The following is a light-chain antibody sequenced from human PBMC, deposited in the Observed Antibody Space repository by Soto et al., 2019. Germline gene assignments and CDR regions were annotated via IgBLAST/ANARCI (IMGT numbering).Light chain of an antibody. CDR3: SSKTTSSSTPVV. Sequence: QSALTQPASVSGSPGQSITISCTGTSSDVGAYNYVSWYQQHPGKAPELMIYDVTYRPSGVSDRFSGSKSGNTASLTISGHRTEDEADYYCSSKTTSSSTPVVFGGGTKLTVL. V-gene: IGLV2-14*01. J-gene: IGLJ3*02. CDR1: SSDVGAYNY. CDR2: DVT.